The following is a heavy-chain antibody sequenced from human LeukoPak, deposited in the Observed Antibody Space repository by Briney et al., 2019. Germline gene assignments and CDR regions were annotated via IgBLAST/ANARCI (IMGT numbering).Heavy chain of an antibody. J-gene: IGHJ4*02. CDR1: GFTFSSYA. CDR2: ISGSGGST. CDR3: AKTHTAGYYDFWSGYYPFDY. V-gene: IGHV3-23*01. D-gene: IGHD3-3*01. Sequence: GGSLRRSCAASGFTFSSYAMSWVRQAPGKGLEWVSAISGSGGSTYYADSVKGRFTISRDNSKNTLYLQMNSLRAEDTAVYYCAKTHTAGYYDFWSGYYPFDYWGQGTLVTVSS.